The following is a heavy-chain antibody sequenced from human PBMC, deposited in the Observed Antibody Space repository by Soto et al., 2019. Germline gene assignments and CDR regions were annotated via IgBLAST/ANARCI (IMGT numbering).Heavy chain of an antibody. CDR2: ISYEGSNK. CDR3: AKYGGYSGSGYYYFDY. J-gene: IGHJ4*02. D-gene: IGHD5-12*01. Sequence: QVQLVEAGGVGVQPGRSLRLSCAASGFTFSSYGMHWVRQSPGKGLEWVAVISYEGSNKYYADSVKGRFNSSRDNSKNTLSLQMNSVRSEDTAVYYCAKYGGYSGSGYYYFDYWGQGTLVTVSS. CDR1: GFTFSSYG. V-gene: IGHV3-30*18.